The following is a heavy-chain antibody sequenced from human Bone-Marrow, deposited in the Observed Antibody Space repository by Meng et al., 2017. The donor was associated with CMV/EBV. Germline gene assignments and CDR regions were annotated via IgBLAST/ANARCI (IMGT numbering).Heavy chain of an antibody. CDR1: GFSFDDYA. D-gene: IGHD3-10*01. V-gene: IGHV3-11*04. Sequence: GESLKISCAASGFSFDDYAMVWVRQGPGKGLEWVSYISSGGSTLYYADSVKGRFTISRDNAKNTLYLQMNSLRAEDTAVYYCARRGGGFDYWGQGTLGTVSS. CDR2: ISSGGSTL. CDR3: ARRGGGFDY. J-gene: IGHJ4*02.